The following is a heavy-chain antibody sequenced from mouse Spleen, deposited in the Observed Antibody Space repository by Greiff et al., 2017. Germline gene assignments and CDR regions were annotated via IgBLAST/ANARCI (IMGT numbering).Heavy chain of an antibody. J-gene: IGHJ3*01. D-gene: IGHD2-4*01. CDR3: VRTGGLRRGFAY. Sequence: VQLQQSGADLARPGASVKISCKASGYTFTSYTMHWVKQRPGQGLEWIGYINPRSGYTKYIQKFKDKSTLTADKSSITAYMQLSSLTSEENESNYCVRTGGLRRGFAYWGQGTLVTISA. V-gene: IGHV1-4*01. CDR1: GYTFTSYT. CDR2: INPRSGYT.